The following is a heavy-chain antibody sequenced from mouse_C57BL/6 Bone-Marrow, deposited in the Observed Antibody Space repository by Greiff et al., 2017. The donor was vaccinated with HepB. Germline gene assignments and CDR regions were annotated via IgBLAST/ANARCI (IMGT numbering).Heavy chain of an antibody. CDR1: GFTFSSYA. V-gene: IGHV5-4*01. Sequence: EVMLVESGGGLVKPGGSLKLSCAASGFTFSSYAMSCVRQTPEKRLEWVATISDGGSYTYYPDNVKGRFTISRDNAKNNLYLQMSHLKSEDTAMYYCARESTVVAPTFYFDYWGQGTTLTVSS. CDR2: ISDGGSYT. CDR3: ARESTVVAPTFYFDY. D-gene: IGHD1-1*01. J-gene: IGHJ2*01.